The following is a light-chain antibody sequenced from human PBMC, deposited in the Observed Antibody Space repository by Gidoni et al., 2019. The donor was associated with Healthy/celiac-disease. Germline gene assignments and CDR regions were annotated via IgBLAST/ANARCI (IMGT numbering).Light chain of an antibody. J-gene: IGKJ2*01. CDR3: QQDGSSPLYT. Sequence: ELVLTQSPVTLSLSPGERATLSCSASQSVSSSYLAWYQQKPGQAPRLLIYGASSRATGIPDRFSGSGSGTDFTLTISRLEPEDFAVYYCQQDGSSPLYTFXXXTKLEIK. CDR2: GAS. V-gene: IGKV3-20*01. CDR1: QSVSSSY.